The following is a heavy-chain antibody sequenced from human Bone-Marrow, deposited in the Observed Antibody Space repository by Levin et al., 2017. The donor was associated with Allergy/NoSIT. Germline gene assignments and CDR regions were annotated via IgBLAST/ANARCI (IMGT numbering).Heavy chain of an antibody. D-gene: IGHD3/OR15-3a*01. CDR2: ISSESTYI. J-gene: IGHJ4*02. Sequence: KLGESLKISCAASGFNFRGYGMNWVRQAPGKGLEWISSISSESTYIYQADSVKGRFSISRDNAKKSLYLQMNGLRPEDTAVYFCARSASGDYYFSYWGQGTLVTVSS. V-gene: IGHV3-21*01. CDR1: GFNFRGYG. CDR3: ARSASGDYYFSY.